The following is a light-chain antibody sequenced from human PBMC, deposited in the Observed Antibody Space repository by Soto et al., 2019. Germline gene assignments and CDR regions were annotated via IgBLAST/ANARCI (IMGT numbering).Light chain of an antibody. V-gene: IGKV1-5*03. J-gene: IGKJ1*01. Sequence: DIQMTQSPSTLSASAGDRVTITCRASQSISTWLAWYQQKPGKAPKLLIYKASSLQSGVPSRFSGSGSGTESTLTISSLQPDDFATYYCQQSNSYPWTFGQGTKVDIK. CDR2: KAS. CDR1: QSISTW. CDR3: QQSNSYPWT.